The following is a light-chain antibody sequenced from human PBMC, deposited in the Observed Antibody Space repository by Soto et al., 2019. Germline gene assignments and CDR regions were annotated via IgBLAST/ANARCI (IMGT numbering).Light chain of an antibody. J-gene: IGKJ1*01. V-gene: IGKV3-11*01. Sequence: EIVLTQSQATLSLSPGERANLSCRANQSVSSYLAWYQQKPGQAPRLLIYDASNRATGIPARFSGSGSGTDFTLTISSLEPEDFALYYCQQRSNWPPTFGQGTKVEIK. CDR1: QSVSSY. CDR3: QQRSNWPPT. CDR2: DAS.